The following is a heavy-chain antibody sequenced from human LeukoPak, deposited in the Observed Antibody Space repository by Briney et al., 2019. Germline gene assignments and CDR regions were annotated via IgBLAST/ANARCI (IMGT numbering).Heavy chain of an antibody. CDR3: AKGGYDYIEVAYFDF. Sequence: GGSLRVSCAASGFSFNSYAMSWVRQAPGKGVEWVSIIIASSGATFYADSVKGRFTISRDTSKNTLYLQLNSLRLEDTAVYYCAKGGYDYIEVAYFDFWGQGTLVTVSS. CDR1: GFSFNSYA. CDR2: IIASSGAT. J-gene: IGHJ4*02. V-gene: IGHV3-23*01. D-gene: IGHD5-12*01.